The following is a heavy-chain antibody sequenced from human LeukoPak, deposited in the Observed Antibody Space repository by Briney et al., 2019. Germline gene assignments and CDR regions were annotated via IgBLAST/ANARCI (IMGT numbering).Heavy chain of an antibody. CDR3: ARRDYYGSGSYYDDY. V-gene: IGHV4-39*01. Sequence: SETLSLTXTVSGGSISSSSYYWGWIRQPPGKGLEWIGSIYYSGSTYYNPSLKSRVTISVDTSKNQFSLKLSSVTAADTAVYYCARRDYYGSGSYYDDYWGQGTLVTVSS. J-gene: IGHJ4*02. D-gene: IGHD3-10*01. CDR2: IYYSGST. CDR1: GGSISSSSYY.